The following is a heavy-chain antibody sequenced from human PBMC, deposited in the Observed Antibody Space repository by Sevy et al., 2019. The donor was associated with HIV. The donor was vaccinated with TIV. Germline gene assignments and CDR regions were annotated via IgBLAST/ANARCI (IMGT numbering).Heavy chain of an antibody. CDR1: GGSISSSSYY. J-gene: IGHJ4*02. CDR3: ASVLHSNSFDY. V-gene: IGHV4-39*01. Sequence: SETLSLTCTVSGGSISSSSYYWGWIRQPPGKGLEWVGSIYYSGSTYYNPSLKSRVTISVDTSKNQFSLKLSSVTAADTAVYYCASVLHSNSFDYWGQGTLVTVSS. CDR2: IYYSGST. D-gene: IGHD4-4*01.